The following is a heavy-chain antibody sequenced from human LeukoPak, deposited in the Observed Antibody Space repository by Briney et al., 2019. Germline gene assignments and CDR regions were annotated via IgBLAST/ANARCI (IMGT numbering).Heavy chain of an antibody. Sequence: GGSLRLSCAASGFTFSSYSMNWVRQAPGKGLEWVSSISSSSSYIYYADSVKGRFTISRDNAKNSLYLQMNSLRVEDTAVYYCARMVTNGAFDYWGQGTLVTVSS. CDR1: GFTFSSYS. CDR3: ARMVTNGAFDY. J-gene: IGHJ4*02. CDR2: ISSSSSYI. V-gene: IGHV3-21*01. D-gene: IGHD2-21*02.